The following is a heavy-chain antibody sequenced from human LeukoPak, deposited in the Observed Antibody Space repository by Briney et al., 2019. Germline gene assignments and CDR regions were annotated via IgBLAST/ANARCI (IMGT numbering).Heavy chain of an antibody. CDR1: GGSISSNY. V-gene: IGHV4-59*08. D-gene: IGHD5-18*01. Sequence: KTSETLSLTCTVSGGSISSNYWSWIRQPPGKGLEWIGYIYYSGNTNCNPSLKSRVSISVDTSKKQFSLKLSSVTAADTAVYYCARRSRYSDYVDLWGQGTLVTVSP. CDR2: IYYSGNT. J-gene: IGHJ4*02. CDR3: ARRSRYSDYVDL.